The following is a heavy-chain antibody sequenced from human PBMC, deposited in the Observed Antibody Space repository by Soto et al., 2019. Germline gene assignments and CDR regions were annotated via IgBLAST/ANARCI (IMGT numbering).Heavy chain of an antibody. Sequence: GESLKISCKGSGYSFTSYWIGWVRQKPGKGLEWMGRIDPSDSQTYYSPSFRGHVTISVTKSITTVFLQWSSLRASDTAMYYCARQIYDSDTGPNFQYYFDSWGQGTPVTVSS. J-gene: IGHJ4*02. CDR2: IDPSDSQT. D-gene: IGHD3-22*01. CDR3: ARQIYDSDTGPNFQYYFDS. CDR1: GYSFTSYW. V-gene: IGHV5-10-1*01.